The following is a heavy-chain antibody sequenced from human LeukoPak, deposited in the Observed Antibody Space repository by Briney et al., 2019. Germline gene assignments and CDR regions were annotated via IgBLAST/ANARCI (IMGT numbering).Heavy chain of an antibody. Sequence: GGSLRLSCAASGFPFNTYGMHWVRQAPGKGLEWVAVISYDGTNKFYADSVKGRFTISRDNSRNTVYLQANRLRVEDTAVYYCAKDTGSARLDYWGQGTLVTVSS. V-gene: IGHV3-30*18. CDR2: ISYDGTNK. CDR3: AKDTGSARLDY. CDR1: GFPFNTYG. D-gene: IGHD4-17*01. J-gene: IGHJ4*02.